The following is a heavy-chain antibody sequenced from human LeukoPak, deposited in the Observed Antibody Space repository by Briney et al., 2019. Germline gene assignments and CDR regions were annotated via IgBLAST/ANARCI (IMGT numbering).Heavy chain of an antibody. CDR2: LNEDGSVK. Sequence: GGSLRLSCAASEFSFSTNWMHWVRRTPGKGLEWVAELNEDGSVKYYVDSVKGRFTISRDNAKSLLFLQMYNLRTEDTVVYFCANVPRSTVSYWGRGTLVTVSS. V-gene: IGHV3-7*01. CDR1: EFSFSTNW. CDR3: ANVPRSTVSY. J-gene: IGHJ4*02. D-gene: IGHD2-2*01.